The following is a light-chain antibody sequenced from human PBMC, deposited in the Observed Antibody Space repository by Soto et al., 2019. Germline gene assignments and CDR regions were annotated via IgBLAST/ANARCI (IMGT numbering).Light chain of an antibody. Sequence: QSVLTQPPSVSGAPGQRVTFSCIGSSCNIGADYDVHWYQQLPGTAPKLLIYNNINRPSGVPDRFSGSKSGASAALAITGLHDEDEADYYCPSSDSSMGFVFGTGTKVTVL. CDR2: NNI. J-gene: IGLJ1*01. CDR3: PSSDSSMGFV. CDR1: SCNIGADYD. V-gene: IGLV1-40*01.